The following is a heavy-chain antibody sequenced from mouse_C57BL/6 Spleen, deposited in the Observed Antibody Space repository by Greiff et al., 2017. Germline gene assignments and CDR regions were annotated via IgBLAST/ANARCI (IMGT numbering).Heavy chain of an antibody. J-gene: IGHJ1*03. CDR1: GYTFTSYW. CDR2: IDPSDSET. Sequence: QVQLQQPGAELVRPGFSVKLSCKASGYTFTSYWMHWVKQRPIQGLEWIGNIDPSDSETHYNQKFKDKATLTVDKSSSTAYMQLSSLTSEDSAVYYCARIGYDYDRNWYFDVWGTGTTVTVSS. CDR3: ARIGYDYDRNWYFDV. V-gene: IGHV1-52*01. D-gene: IGHD2-4*01.